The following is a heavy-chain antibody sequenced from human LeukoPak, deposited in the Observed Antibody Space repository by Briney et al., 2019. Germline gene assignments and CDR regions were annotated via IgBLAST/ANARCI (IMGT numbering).Heavy chain of an antibody. CDR1: GDSITDDA. V-gene: IGHV1-2*02. CDR3: AGNARGHYYSSMDV. D-gene: IGHD3-10*01. CDR2: IIPNSGGT. J-gene: IGHJ6*03. Sequence: GASVNVSCEASGDSITDDAMHWVRQSPGQGLVWMGWIIPNSGGTNFAQKFQGRVTMTSDTSISTAYMELTRLTSDDTAVYYCAGNARGHYYSSMDVWGKGTTVTVSS.